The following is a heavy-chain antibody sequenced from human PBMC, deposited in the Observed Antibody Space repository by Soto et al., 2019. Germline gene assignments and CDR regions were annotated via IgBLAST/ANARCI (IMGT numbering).Heavy chain of an antibody. V-gene: IGHV1-18*01. CDR2: ISAYNGNT. D-gene: IGHD3-3*01. Sequence: ASVKVSCKASGYTFTSYGISWVRQAPGQGLEWMGWISAYNGNTNYAQKLQGRVTMTTDTSTSTAYMELRSLRSDDTAMYYCARDSYDFWSGYNPHSDYWGQGTLVTVSS. J-gene: IGHJ4*02. CDR3: ARDSYDFWSGYNPHSDY. CDR1: GYTFTSYG.